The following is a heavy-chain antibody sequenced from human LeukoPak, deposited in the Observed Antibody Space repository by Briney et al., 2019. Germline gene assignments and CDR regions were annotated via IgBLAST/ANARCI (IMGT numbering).Heavy chain of an antibody. D-gene: IGHD3-22*01. Sequence: PSETLSLTCTVSGGSISSSTYYWGWIRQPPGKGLEWIGSIYYSGSTYYNPSLKSRVTISVDTSKNQFSLKLSSATAADTAVYYCARVLVVVSPYYMDVWGKGTTVTISS. CDR1: GGSISSSTYY. CDR2: IYYSGST. V-gene: IGHV4-39*01. J-gene: IGHJ6*03. CDR3: ARVLVVVSPYYMDV.